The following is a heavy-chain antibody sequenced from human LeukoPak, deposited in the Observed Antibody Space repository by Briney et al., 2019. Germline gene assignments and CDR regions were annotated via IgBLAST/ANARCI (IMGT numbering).Heavy chain of an antibody. CDR3: ARDSAYDSSGYIGSHFDY. D-gene: IGHD3-22*01. CDR1: GFTFSSYS. CDR2: ISSSSSTI. V-gene: IGHV3-48*01. Sequence: GGSLRLSCAASGFTFSSYSMTWVRQAPGKGLEWVSYISSSSSTIYYADSVKGRFTISRDNAKNSLYLQMNSLRAEDTAVYYCARDSAYDSSGYIGSHFDYWGQGTLVTVSS. J-gene: IGHJ4*02.